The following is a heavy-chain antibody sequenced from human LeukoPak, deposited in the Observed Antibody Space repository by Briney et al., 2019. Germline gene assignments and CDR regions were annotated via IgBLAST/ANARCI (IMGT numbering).Heavy chain of an antibody. CDR3: ARELREQHLVRYNWFDP. V-gene: IGHV3-21*01. CDR1: GFTFSSYS. J-gene: IGHJ5*02. CDR2: ISSSSSYI. D-gene: IGHD6-13*01. Sequence: GGSLRLSCAASGFTFSSYSMNWVRQAPGKGLEWGSSISSSSSYIYYADSVKGRFTISRDNAKNSLYLQMNSLRAEDTAVYYCARELREQHLVRYNWFDPWGQGTLVTVSS.